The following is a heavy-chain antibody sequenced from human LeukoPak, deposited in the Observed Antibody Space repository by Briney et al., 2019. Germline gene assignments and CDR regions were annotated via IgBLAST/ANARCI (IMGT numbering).Heavy chain of an antibody. CDR1: GYTFSIYG. CDR3: ARDGDYGTGSYYRGCIDS. V-gene: IGHV1-18*01. J-gene: IGHJ4*02. D-gene: IGHD3-10*01. CDR2: ISAYNDNT. Sequence: ASVTVSCKASGYTFSIYGISWVRQAPGQGLEWMGWISAYNDNTWYAQKFQGRVTMTRDTSISTAYLDLSSLRSDDTAVYYCARDGDYGTGSYYRGCIDSWGQGTPVTVSP.